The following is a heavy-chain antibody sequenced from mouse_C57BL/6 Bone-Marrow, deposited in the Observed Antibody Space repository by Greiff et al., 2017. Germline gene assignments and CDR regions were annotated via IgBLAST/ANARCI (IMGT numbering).Heavy chain of an antibody. CDR1: GFTFSDYY. J-gene: IGHJ3*01. CDR3: AKHFENYCGSRGEFAY. CDR2: ISNGGGST. Sequence: EVMLVESGGGLVQPGGSLKLSCAASGFTFSDYYMYWVRQTPEKRLEWVAYISNGGGSTYYPDTVKGRFTISRDNAENTLYLQLSRLKSEDTAMYYCAKHFENYCGSRGEFAYWGQGTLVTVSA. V-gene: IGHV5-12*01. D-gene: IGHD1-1*01.